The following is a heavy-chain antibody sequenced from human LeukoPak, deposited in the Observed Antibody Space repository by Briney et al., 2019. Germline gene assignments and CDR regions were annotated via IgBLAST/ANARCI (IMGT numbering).Heavy chain of an antibody. CDR3: ARDPYYYDSSGYIDY. CDR2: ISYDGSNK. V-gene: IGHV3-30*04. D-gene: IGHD3-22*01. Sequence: GGSLRLSCAASGFTFSSYAMHWVRQAPGKGLEWVAVISYDGSNKYYADSVKGRFTISRDNSKNTLYLQMNSLRAEETAVYYCARDPYYYDSSGYIDYWGQGTLVTVSS. CDR1: GFTFSSYA. J-gene: IGHJ4*02.